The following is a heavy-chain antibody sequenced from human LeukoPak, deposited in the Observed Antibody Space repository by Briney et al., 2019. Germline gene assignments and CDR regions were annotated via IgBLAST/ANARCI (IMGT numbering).Heavy chain of an antibody. V-gene: IGHV3-48*01. CDR1: GFTFSSYS. J-gene: IGHJ3*02. CDR2: ISSSSSTI. D-gene: IGHD5-18*01. Sequence: PGGSLRLSCAASGFTFSSYSMNWVRQAPGKGLEWVSYISSSSSTIYYADSVKGRFTISRDNAKNSLYLQMNSLRAEDTAVYYCARDGDTAPDAFDIWGQGTMVTVSS. CDR3: ARDGDTAPDAFDI.